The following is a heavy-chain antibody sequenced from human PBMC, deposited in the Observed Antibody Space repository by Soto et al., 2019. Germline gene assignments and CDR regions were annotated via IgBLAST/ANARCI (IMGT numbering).Heavy chain of an antibody. CDR1: GFIFTGYY. V-gene: IGHV1-2*02. J-gene: IGHJ4*02. CDR3: ARDERSYGEPPFDY. Sequence: GASVKVSCKASGFIFTGYYIHWVRQAPGQGLEWMGWIKSNGGDPKYAQKFQDRVTMTRDTSMNTVYTELSSLRSDDSAVYYCARDERSYGEPPFDYWGQGTLVTVSS. D-gene: IGHD3-16*01. CDR2: IKSNGGDP.